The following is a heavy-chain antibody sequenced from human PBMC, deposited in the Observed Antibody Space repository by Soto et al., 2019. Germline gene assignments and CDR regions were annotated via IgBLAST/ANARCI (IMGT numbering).Heavy chain of an antibody. J-gene: IGHJ4*02. V-gene: IGHV3-23*01. CDR1: GFTFSSYA. Sequence: PGGSLRLSCAASGFTFSSYAMSWVRQAPGKGLEWVSAISGSGGSTYYADSVKGRFTISRDNSKNTLYLQMNSLRAEDTAVYYCAKDLETEGDFWSGYYGTPAFDYWGQGTLVTVSS. CDR2: ISGSGGST. D-gene: IGHD3-3*01. CDR3: AKDLETEGDFWSGYYGTPAFDY.